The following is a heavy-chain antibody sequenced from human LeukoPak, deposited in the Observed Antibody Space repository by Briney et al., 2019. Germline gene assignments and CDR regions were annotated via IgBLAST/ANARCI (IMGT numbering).Heavy chain of an antibody. D-gene: IGHD3-10*01. Sequence: PSETLSLTXAVYGGSFSGYYWSWIRQPPGKGLEWIGEINHSGSTNYNPSLKSRVTISVDTSKNQFSLKLSSVTAADTAVYYCARGYGSGSPLRYWGQGTLVTVSS. CDR1: GGSFSGYY. V-gene: IGHV4-34*01. J-gene: IGHJ4*02. CDR3: ARGYGSGSPLRY. CDR2: INHSGST.